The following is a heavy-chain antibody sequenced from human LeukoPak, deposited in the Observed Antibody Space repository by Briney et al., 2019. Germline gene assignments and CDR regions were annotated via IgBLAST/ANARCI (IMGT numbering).Heavy chain of an antibody. CDR3: ARGPFGGTLHFDY. CDR1: GGSISSCY. D-gene: IGHD4-23*01. V-gene: IGHV4-4*07. J-gene: IGHJ4*02. Sequence: SETLSLTCTVSGGSISSCYWSWIRQPAGKGLEWIGRIYSSASTNYNPSLKSRVTMSVDTPKNQFSLRLSSVTAADTAVYYCARGPFGGTLHFDYWGQGTLVTVSS. CDR2: IYSSAST.